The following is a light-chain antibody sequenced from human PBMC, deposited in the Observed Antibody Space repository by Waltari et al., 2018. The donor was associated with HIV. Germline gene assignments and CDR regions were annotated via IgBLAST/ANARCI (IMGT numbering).Light chain of an antibody. CDR3: QQRSNWPLT. V-gene: IGKV3-11*01. Sequence: EIVLTQSPATLSLSPGERATLSRRASRSVNRYLAWFQQKPGQAPRLLIYEASNRATGIPARFSRSGSGTDFTLTIASLEPEDFAIYYCQQRSNWPLTFGGGTKVEIK. CDR2: EAS. CDR1: RSVNRY. J-gene: IGKJ4*01.